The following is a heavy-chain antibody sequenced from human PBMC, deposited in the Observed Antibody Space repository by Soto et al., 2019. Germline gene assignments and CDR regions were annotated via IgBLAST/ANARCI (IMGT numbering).Heavy chain of an antibody. D-gene: IGHD6-13*01. CDR1: GFTFSDYY. V-gene: IGHV3-11*06. Sequence: PGGSLRLSCEVSGFTFSDYYISWIRQAPGKGLEWISYSSNSGTFSRYADSVKGRFSISRDNTKNRFSLKLSSVTAADTAVYYCARFYTAADSGDYWGQGTLVTVSS. CDR2: SSNSGTFS. J-gene: IGHJ4*02. CDR3: ARFYTAADSGDY.